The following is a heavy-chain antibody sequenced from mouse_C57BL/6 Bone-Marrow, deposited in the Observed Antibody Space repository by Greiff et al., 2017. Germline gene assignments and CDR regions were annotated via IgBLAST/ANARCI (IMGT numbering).Heavy chain of an antibody. CDR2: IDPEDGDT. CDR1: GFNIKDYY. D-gene: IGHD1-1*01. Sequence: VQLQQSGAELVRPGASVKLSCTASGFNIKDYYMHWVNQRPEQGLEWIGRIDPEDGDTEYAPKFQGKANMTADTSSNTAYLQLSSLTSEDTAVYYCTITAVWGFAYWGQGTLVTVSA. V-gene: IGHV14-1*01. CDR3: TITAVWGFAY. J-gene: IGHJ3*01.